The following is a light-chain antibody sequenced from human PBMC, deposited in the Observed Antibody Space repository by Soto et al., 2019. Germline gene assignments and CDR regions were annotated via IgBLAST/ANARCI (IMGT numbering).Light chain of an antibody. J-gene: IGLJ2*01. Sequence: QSALTQPPSASGSPRQSVTISCTGTSSDVGGYNYVSWYQQHPGKVPKLLIYEVTRRPSGVPDRFSGSKSGNTAFLTVSALQAEDEAHYYCSSYAGNNVVIFGGGTKLTVL. CDR3: SSYAGNNVVI. CDR1: SSDVGGYNY. V-gene: IGLV2-8*01. CDR2: EVT.